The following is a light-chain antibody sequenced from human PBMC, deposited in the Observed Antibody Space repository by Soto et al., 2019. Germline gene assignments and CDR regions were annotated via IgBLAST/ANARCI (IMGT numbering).Light chain of an antibody. Sequence: ERVMAQSPATLSVSPGEGVTLSCRASRSVSNNLVWDQQKPGQAPRLLMYGSSISATGIPARFSGSGSGTEFTLTIRSLQSEAFAVYYCQQHNNWPPINFGQGKRLEIK. V-gene: IGKV3-15*01. CDR2: GSS. CDR3: QQHNNWPPIN. J-gene: IGKJ5*01. CDR1: RSVSNN.